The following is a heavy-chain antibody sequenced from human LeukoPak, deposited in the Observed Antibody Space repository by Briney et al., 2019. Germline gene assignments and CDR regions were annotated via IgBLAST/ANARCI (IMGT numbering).Heavy chain of an antibody. D-gene: IGHD3-22*01. V-gene: IGHV3-7*01. J-gene: IGHJ4*02. CDR2: IKQDGSEK. CDR1: GFTFSSYW. CDR3: ARDVTSYYYDSSGSIFDY. Sequence: GGSLRLSCAASGFTFSSYWMSWVRQAPGKGLEWVANIKQDGSEKYYVDSVKGRFTTSRDNAKNSLYLQMNSLRAEDTAVYYCARDVTSYYYDSSGSIFDYWGQGTLVTVSS.